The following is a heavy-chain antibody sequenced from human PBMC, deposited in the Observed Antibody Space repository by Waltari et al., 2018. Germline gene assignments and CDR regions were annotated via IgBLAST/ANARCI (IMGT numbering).Heavy chain of an antibody. CDR1: GYTLPDIS. J-gene: IGHJ6*03. Sequence: QVQLVQAGAEVKKPGASGKVSCKGSGYTLPDISLHLVPPAPGKGPGWMGGFDPEDGETIYAQKFQGRVTMTEDTSTDTAYMELSSLRSEDTAVYYCATALQERFGESIHYYYYMDVWGKGTTVTVSS. CDR3: ATALQERFGESIHYYYYMDV. D-gene: IGHD3-10*01. CDR2: FDPEDGET. V-gene: IGHV1-24*01.